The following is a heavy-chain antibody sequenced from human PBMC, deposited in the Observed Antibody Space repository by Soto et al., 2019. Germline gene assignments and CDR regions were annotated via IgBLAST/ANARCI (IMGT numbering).Heavy chain of an antibody. CDR2: IYFSGST. J-gene: IGHJ4*02. CDR3: AREAPASRIRGGFEY. CDR1: GASISSGDSY. Sequence: QVQLQESRPGLVKPSQTLSLTCTVSGASISSGDSYWSWIRQSPEKGLEWIGYIYFSGSTYYNPSLKSRVTMSVDTSKNQFSLRLSSVTAADTAVYYCAREAPASRIRGGFEYWGQGTLVTVSS. D-gene: IGHD6-13*01. V-gene: IGHV4-30-4*01.